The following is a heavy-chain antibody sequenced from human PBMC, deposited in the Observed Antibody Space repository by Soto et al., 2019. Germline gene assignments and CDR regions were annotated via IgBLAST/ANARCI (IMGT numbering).Heavy chain of an antibody. V-gene: IGHV4-59*01. J-gene: IGHJ4*02. CDR3: ARDSILRVRAFDY. CDR1: GGSISSYY. Sequence: SETLSLTCTVSGGSISSYYWSWIRQPPGKGLEWTGYIYYTGTTNYNPSLKSRVVMSLDTTKNHFSLKLSSVTAADTAVYYCARDSILRVRAFDYWGLGTLVTVSS. D-gene: IGHD3-10*01. CDR2: IYYTGTT.